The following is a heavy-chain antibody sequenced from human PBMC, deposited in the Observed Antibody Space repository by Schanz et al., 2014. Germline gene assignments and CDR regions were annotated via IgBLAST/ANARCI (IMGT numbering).Heavy chain of an antibody. Sequence: EVHLLESGGDLVQPGGSLRLSCLASGFAFSSYGMNWLRQAPGKGLEWVSVIGVDGTTTYYADSVKGRFTVSRDNSKNTLYLQLNSLRAEDTAVYYCARDFHGYGPHLDYWGQGSLVTVSS. J-gene: IGHJ4*02. CDR2: IGVDGTTT. V-gene: IGHV3-23*01. D-gene: IGHD5-12*01. CDR1: GFAFSSYG. CDR3: ARDFHGYGPHLDY.